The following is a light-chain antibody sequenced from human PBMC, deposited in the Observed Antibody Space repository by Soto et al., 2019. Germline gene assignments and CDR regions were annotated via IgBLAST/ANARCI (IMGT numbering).Light chain of an antibody. Sequence: QSVLTQPPSVSGAPGQRVTISCTGSGSNIGAGYEVHWYQQVSGTAPKLLIYNNNNRPSGVSDRFSGSKSGTSSSLAITVLQAEDEADYYCQSYDNSLTGVQFGGGTKVTVL. J-gene: IGLJ2*01. CDR1: GSNIGAGYE. CDR3: QSYDNSLTGVQ. V-gene: IGLV1-40*01. CDR2: NNN.